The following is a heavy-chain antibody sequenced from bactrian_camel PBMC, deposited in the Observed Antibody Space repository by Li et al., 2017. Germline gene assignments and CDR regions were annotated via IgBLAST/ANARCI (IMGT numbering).Heavy chain of an antibody. D-gene: IGHD5*01. Sequence: HVQLVESGGGSVQTGGSLRLSCAASGRTYSKWCMGWFRQVPGKERELVSYIASDGTLGYADSVKGRFTISQDNAKNTLYLQMNSLQLQDTAMYYCAAQWGFGCDYWGRGTQVTVS. V-gene: IGHV3S53*01. CDR1: GRTYSKWC. CDR2: IASDGTL. CDR3: AAQWGFGCDY. J-gene: IGHJ4*01.